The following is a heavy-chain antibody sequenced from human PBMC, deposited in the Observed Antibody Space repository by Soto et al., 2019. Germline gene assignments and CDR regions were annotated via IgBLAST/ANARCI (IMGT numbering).Heavy chain of an antibody. Sequence: GGSLRLSCAASGFIFSIYDMNWVRQAPGKGLECISYISSTSSTIFYADSVKGRFTVSRDNAKSSLYLQMNSLRAEDTAVYYCHLIAVALEFDYWGQGPLVTVSS. J-gene: IGHJ4*02. V-gene: IGHV3-48*03. CDR3: HLIAVALEFDY. CDR1: GFIFSIYD. D-gene: IGHD6-19*01. CDR2: ISSTSSTI.